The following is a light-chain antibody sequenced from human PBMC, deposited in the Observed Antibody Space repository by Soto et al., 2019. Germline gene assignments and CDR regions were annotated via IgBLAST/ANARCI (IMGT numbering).Light chain of an antibody. V-gene: IGKV3-15*01. Sequence: IVMTQSPATLSVSPGVRATLSCRASQSVNNNLAWYQQRPGQPPRLLIYGASNRATGIPARFSGSGSGTGFTLTISSLQTEDFAVYYCQQYNKWPLFTFGPGTRVDVK. J-gene: IGKJ3*01. CDR3: QQYNKWPLFT. CDR1: QSVNNN. CDR2: GAS.